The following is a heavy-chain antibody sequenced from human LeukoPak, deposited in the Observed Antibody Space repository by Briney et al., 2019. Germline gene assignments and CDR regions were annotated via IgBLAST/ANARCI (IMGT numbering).Heavy chain of an antibody. CDR2: ISGSGGST. Sequence: GGSLRLSCAASGFTFSSYAMSWVRQAPGKGLEWVSAISGSGGSTYYADSVKGRFTISRDNSKNTLNLQMNSLRAEDTAVYYCARENRRSYYDSSGFDCWGQGTLVTVSS. D-gene: IGHD3-22*01. CDR1: GFTFSSYA. CDR3: ARENRRSYYDSSGFDC. J-gene: IGHJ4*02. V-gene: IGHV3-23*01.